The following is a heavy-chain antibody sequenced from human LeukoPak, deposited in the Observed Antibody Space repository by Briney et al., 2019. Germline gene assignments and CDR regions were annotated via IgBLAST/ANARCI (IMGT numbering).Heavy chain of an antibody. CDR1: GYNFTIYW. Sequence: GESLKISCKGSGYNFTIYWIGWVRQMPGKGLEWMGVIYPGDSDTRYSPSFQGQVTISADKSISTAYLQWSSLKASDTAMYYCAIFDFLFGEIDNWFDPWGQGALVTVSS. CDR3: AIFDFLFGEIDNWFDP. D-gene: IGHD3-16*01. V-gene: IGHV5-51*01. J-gene: IGHJ5*02. CDR2: IYPGDSDT.